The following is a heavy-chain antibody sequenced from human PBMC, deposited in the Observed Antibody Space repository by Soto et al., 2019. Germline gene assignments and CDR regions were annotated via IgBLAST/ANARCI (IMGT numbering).Heavy chain of an antibody. CDR2: IYYSGST. CDR3: ARYSSSSGFHFDY. J-gene: IGHJ4*02. Sequence: QVQLQESGPGLVKPSQTLSLTCTVSGGSISSGDYYWSWIRQPPGKGLEWIGYIYYSGSTYYNPSLKSRVTISVDTSKNHCSLKLSSVTAADTAVYYCARYSSSSGFHFDYWGQGTLVTVSS. D-gene: IGHD6-6*01. CDR1: GGSISSGDYY. V-gene: IGHV4-30-4*01.